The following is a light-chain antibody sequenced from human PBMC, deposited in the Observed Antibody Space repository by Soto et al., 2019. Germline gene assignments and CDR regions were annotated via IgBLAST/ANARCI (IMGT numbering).Light chain of an antibody. J-gene: IGLJ2*01. CDR3: SSYSSSSTLV. CDR2: AVT. V-gene: IGLV2-14*03. CDR1: DNDVGNYNF. Sequence: QSALTQPASVSGSPGQSITISCTGSDNDVGNYNFVSWYQQPPGKAPKLIMYAVTSRPSGISDRFSGSKSGNTASLTISGLRIEDEADYYCSSYSSSSTLVFGGGTKFTVL.